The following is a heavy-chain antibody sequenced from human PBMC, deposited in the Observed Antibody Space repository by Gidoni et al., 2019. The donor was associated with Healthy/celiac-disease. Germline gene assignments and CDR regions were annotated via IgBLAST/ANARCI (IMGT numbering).Heavy chain of an antibody. CDR2: IYYSGST. J-gene: IGHJ4*02. Sequence: LSLTCTVSGGSVSSGSYYWSWIRQPPGKGLEWIGYIYYSGSTNYNPSLKSRVTISVDTSKNQFSLKLSSVTAADTAVYYCARETPGGSFDYWGQGTLVNVSS. CDR1: GGSVSSGSYY. CDR3: ARETPGGSFDY. D-gene: IGHD1-26*01. V-gene: IGHV4-61*01.